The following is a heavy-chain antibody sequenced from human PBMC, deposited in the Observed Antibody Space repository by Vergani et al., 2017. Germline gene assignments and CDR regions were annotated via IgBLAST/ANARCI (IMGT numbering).Heavy chain of an antibody. J-gene: IGHJ4*02. V-gene: IGHV1-2*02. CDR2: INPNSGGT. CDR3: ARDRNLAAAGSYYFDY. Sequence: QVQLVQSGAEVKKPGASVKVSCKASGYTFTGYYMHWVRQAPGQGLEWMGWINPNSGGTNYAQKFQGRVTMTRDTSISTAYMELSSLRSEDTAVYYCARDRNLAAAGSYYFDYWGQGTLVTVSS. D-gene: IGHD6-13*01. CDR1: GYTFTGYY.